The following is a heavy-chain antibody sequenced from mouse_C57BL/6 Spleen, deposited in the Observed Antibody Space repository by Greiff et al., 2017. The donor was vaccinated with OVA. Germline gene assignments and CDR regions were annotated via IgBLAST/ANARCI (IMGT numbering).Heavy chain of an antibody. D-gene: IGHD1-1*01. V-gene: IGHV5-17*01. Sequence: EVKLEESGGGLVKPGGSLKLSCAASGFTFSDYGMHWVRQAPEKGLEWVAYISSGSSTIYYADTVKGRFTISRDNAKNTLFLQMTSLRSEDTAMYYCARKETYYYGSSYAMDYWGQGTSVTVSS. CDR1: GFTFSDYG. CDR2: ISSGSSTI. J-gene: IGHJ4*01. CDR3: ARKETYYYGSSYAMDY.